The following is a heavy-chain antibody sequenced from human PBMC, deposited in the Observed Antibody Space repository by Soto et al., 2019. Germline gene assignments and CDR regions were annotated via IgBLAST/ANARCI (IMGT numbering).Heavy chain of an antibody. CDR1: GYTFTSYG. Sequence: QVHLVQSGAEVKKPGASVKVSCKASGYTFTSYGITWVRQAPGQGLEWMGWISAHNGNTDYAQKLQGRVIVTRDTSTRPAYMELRSLISDDTAVYYGARGSYGDYWGQGALVTVSS. J-gene: IGHJ4*02. CDR2: ISAHNGNT. V-gene: IGHV1-18*01. D-gene: IGHD1-26*01. CDR3: ARGSYGDY.